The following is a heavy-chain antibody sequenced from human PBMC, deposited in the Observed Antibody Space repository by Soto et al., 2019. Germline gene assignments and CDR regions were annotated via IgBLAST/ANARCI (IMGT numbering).Heavy chain of an antibody. CDR3: AHCRGGVASF. CDR2: VYWDDDE. D-gene: IGHD3-16*01. V-gene: IGHV2-5*02. CDR1: GFSLNTRDVG. J-gene: IGHJ4*02. Sequence: QITLNESGPALVKPTQTLTLTCTFSGFSLNTRDVGVGWIRQPPGKALEWLGVVYWDDDETYSPSLKSRLTVTKDTPKNQVVLRMTNMDPVDTATYYCAHCRGGVASFWGQGTLVTVSS.